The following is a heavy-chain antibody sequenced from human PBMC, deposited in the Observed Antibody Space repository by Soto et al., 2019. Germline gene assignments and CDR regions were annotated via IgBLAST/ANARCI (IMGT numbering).Heavy chain of an antibody. J-gene: IGHJ4*02. Sequence: QVQLQESGPGLVKPSETLSLTCTVSGGSISSYYWSWLRQPPGKGLEWIGYIYYSGSTNYNPSLKSRVTIAVDTSKNEFSLKLNSMTAADTAVYYCARHNYGSGSTYFDYWRQGTLVTVSS. CDR3: ARHNYGSGSTYFDY. CDR1: GGSISSYY. D-gene: IGHD3-10*01. CDR2: IYYSGST. V-gene: IGHV4-59*08.